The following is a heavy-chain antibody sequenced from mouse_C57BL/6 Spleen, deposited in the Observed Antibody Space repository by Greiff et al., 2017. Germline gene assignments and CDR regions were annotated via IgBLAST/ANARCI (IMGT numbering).Heavy chain of an antibody. V-gene: IGHV5-16*01. D-gene: IGHD2-4*01. CDR2: INYDGSST. Sequence: EVQLVESEGGLVQPGSSMKLSCTASGFTFSDYYMAWVRQVPEKGLEWVANINYDGSSTYYLDSLKSRFIISRDNAKNILYLQMSSLKSEDTATYYCARDAYYDNYAMDYWGQGTSVTVSS. J-gene: IGHJ4*01. CDR1: GFTFSDYY. CDR3: ARDAYYDNYAMDY.